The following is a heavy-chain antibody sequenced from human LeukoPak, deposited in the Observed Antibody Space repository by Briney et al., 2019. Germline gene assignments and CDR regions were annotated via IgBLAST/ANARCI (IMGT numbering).Heavy chain of an antibody. CDR2: MNPNSGNT. J-gene: IGHJ6*03. Sequence: ASVKVSCKASGYTFTGYYIHWVRQAPGQGLEWMGWMNPNSGNTGYAQKFQGRVTITRNTSISTAYMELSSLRSEDTAVYYCARGHYSTYMDVWGKGTTVTVSS. D-gene: IGHD2-21*01. CDR1: GYTFTGYY. V-gene: IGHV1-8*03. CDR3: ARGHYSTYMDV.